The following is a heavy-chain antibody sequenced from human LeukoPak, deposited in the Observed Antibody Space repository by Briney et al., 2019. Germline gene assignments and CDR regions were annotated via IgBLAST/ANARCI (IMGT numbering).Heavy chain of an antibody. Sequence: TGGSLRLSCAAAVFTFSSYWMNWVRHAPGQGLERVATIKQDGSEKYYVDSLKGRFTISRDNAKNSLYLQMNNLRAEDTAVYYCATSRTLDHWGQGTLVIVSS. CDR3: ATSRTLDH. V-gene: IGHV3-7*05. D-gene: IGHD3-9*01. J-gene: IGHJ1*01. CDR1: VFTFSSYW. CDR2: IKQDGSEK.